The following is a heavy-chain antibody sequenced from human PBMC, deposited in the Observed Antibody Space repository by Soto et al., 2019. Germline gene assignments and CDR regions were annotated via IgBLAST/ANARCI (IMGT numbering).Heavy chain of an antibody. Sequence: QVPLVQSGPEVKQPGASVKVSCKGSGYTFSNYGVTWVRQAPGQGLERLGWVSAYNRNTDYAQKFEDRATMTIDTSTNTAYLELRGLTPDDTAVYYCARERRWEPLLYWGQGTL. D-gene: IGHD1-26*01. CDR3: ARERRWEPLLY. J-gene: IGHJ4*02. CDR1: GYTFSNYG. V-gene: IGHV1-18*01. CDR2: VSAYNRNT.